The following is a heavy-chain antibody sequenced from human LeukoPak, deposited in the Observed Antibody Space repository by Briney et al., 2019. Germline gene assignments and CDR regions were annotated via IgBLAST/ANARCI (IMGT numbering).Heavy chain of an antibody. CDR2: ISAYNGNT. D-gene: IGHD6-19*01. CDR1: GYTFTSYG. Sequence: ASVKVSCKASGYTFTSYGISRVRQAPGQGLEWMGWISAYNGNTNYAQMLQGRVTMTTDTSTSTAYMELRSLRSDDTAVYYCARDRSNSGPYYFDYWGQGTLVTVSS. CDR3: ARDRSNSGPYYFDY. J-gene: IGHJ4*02. V-gene: IGHV1-18*01.